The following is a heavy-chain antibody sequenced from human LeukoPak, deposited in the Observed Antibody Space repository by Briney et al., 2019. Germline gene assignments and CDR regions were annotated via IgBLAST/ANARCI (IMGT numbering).Heavy chain of an antibody. J-gene: IGHJ4*02. CDR2: IRYDGSNK. Sequence: GGSLRLSCAASGFTFSSYGMHWVRQAPGKGLEWVAFIRYDGSNKYYADSVKGRFTISRDNSKNTLYLQMNSLRAEDTAVYYCAREYYYDSSDYATFNFDHWGQGTQVTVSS. D-gene: IGHD3-22*01. CDR1: GFTFSSYG. CDR3: AREYYYDSSDYATFNFDH. V-gene: IGHV3-30*02.